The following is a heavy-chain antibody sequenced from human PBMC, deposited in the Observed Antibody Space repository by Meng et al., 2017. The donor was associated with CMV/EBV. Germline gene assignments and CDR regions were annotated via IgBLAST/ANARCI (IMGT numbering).Heavy chain of an antibody. CDR1: GASISSMIYY. D-gene: IGHD5-12*01. V-gene: IGHV4-39*07. CDR2: IYYSGTT. Sequence: GSLRLSCNVSGASISSMIYYGGWIRQSPGKGLEWIGSIYYSGTTYHSPSFKSRVTLSIDTAKNQFSMSLRSVSVADTAVYYCARSSGYKAFLDYWGQGTTVTVSS. CDR3: ARSSGYKAFLDY. J-gene: IGHJ4*03.